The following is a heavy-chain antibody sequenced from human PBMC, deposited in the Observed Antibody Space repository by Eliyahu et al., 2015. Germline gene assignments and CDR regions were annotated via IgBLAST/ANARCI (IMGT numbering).Heavy chain of an antibody. CDR1: GYTFANYH. D-gene: IGHD3-16*01. Sequence: ASVKVSCKASGYTFANYHIHWVRQAPGQGLEWMAIINPTGGSTTYAQKFPGRVTVTSDXSTSTTYMELSSLRSEDTAVYYCARDLGSNWFDPWGQGTLVTVSS. CDR3: ARDLGSNWFDP. CDR2: INPTGGST. V-gene: IGHV1-46*01. J-gene: IGHJ5*01.